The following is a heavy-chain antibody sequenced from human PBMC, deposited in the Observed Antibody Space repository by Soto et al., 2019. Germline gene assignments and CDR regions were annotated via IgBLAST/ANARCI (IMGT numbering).Heavy chain of an antibody. CDR2: ISSSSNTI. J-gene: IGHJ6*02. CDR1: GFTFSSYS. V-gene: IGHV3-48*02. Sequence: PGGSLRLSCAASGFTFSSYSMNWVRQAPGKGLEWVSYISSSSNTIYYADSVKGRFTISRDNAKNSLYLQMNSLKDEDTAVYYCARAKYNENYRYYYYGMDVWGQGTTVT. CDR3: ARAKYNENYRYYYYGMDV. D-gene: IGHD1-7*01.